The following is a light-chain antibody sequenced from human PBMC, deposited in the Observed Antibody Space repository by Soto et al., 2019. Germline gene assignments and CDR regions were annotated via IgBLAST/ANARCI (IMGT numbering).Light chain of an antibody. J-gene: IGKJ1*01. CDR1: QLFSSN. CDR3: QQYNNYATWT. CDR2: GVS. V-gene: IGKV3-15*01. Sequence: EIVMMQSPATLSVSPGESVTLSCRASQLFSSNLAWYQHKPGQAPRLLIYGVSTRDTGVPSRFSGSGSGTEFTLTISSLQPDDFATYYCQQYNNYATWTFGQGTKVDI.